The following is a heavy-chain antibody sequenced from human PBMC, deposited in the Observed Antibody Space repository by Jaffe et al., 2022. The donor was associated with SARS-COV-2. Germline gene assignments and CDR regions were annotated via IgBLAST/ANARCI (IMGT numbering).Heavy chain of an antibody. CDR3: AKDFGHTQQLVFLGYFDY. CDR1: GFTFSSYA. D-gene: IGHD6-13*01. V-gene: IGHV3-23*01. J-gene: IGHJ4*02. Sequence: EVQLLESGGGLVQPGGSLRLSCAASGFTFSSYAMSWVRQAPGKGLEWVSAISGSGGSTYYADSVKGRFTISRDNSKNTLYLQMNSLRAEDTAVYYCAKDFGHTQQLVFLGYFDYWGQGTLVTVSS. CDR2: ISGSGGST.